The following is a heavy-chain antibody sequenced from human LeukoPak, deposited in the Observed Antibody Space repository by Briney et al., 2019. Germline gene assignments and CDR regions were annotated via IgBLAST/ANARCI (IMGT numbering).Heavy chain of an antibody. Sequence: GGSLRLSCAASGFTFSSYAMHWVRQAPGKGLEWVAVISYDGSNKYYADSVKGRFTISRDNSKNSLYLQMNSLRAEDTAVYYCARDGRSSGWYPRYYYYYYMDVWGKGTTVTISS. D-gene: IGHD6-19*01. J-gene: IGHJ6*03. CDR1: GFTFSSYA. CDR2: ISYDGSNK. V-gene: IGHV3-30*04. CDR3: ARDGRSSGWYPRYYYYYYMDV.